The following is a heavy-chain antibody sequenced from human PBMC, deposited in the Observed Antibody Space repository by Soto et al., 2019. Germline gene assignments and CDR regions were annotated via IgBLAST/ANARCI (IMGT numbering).Heavy chain of an antibody. CDR3: AYNFPYCSNAACYAN. CDR2: ITCSGTTT. J-gene: IGHJ4*02. CDR1: GFTCSNSV. V-gene: IGHV3-23*01. D-gene: IGHD2-2*01. Sequence: EVRLLESGGGLVQPGGSLRLSCAASGFTCSNSVMTWVRQAPGKGLEWVSVITCSGTTTYYADSVKGRFTISRDNSKNTLYLQMNSLRAEDTAVYFCAYNFPYCSNAACYANWGQGTLVTVSS.